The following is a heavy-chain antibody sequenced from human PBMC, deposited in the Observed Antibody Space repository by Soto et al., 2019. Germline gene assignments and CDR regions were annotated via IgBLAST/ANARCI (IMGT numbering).Heavy chain of an antibody. V-gene: IGHV1-2*04. CDR3: ARDLSITIFGVPSFGMDF. CDR2: INPNSGGT. Sequence: GASVKVSCKASGYTFTGYYMHWVRQAPGQGLEWMGWINPNSGGTNYAQKFQGWVTMTRDTSISTAYMELSRLRSDDTAVYYCARDLSITIFGVPSFGMDFWGQGPTVTVSS. CDR1: GYTFTGYY. J-gene: IGHJ6*02. D-gene: IGHD3-3*01.